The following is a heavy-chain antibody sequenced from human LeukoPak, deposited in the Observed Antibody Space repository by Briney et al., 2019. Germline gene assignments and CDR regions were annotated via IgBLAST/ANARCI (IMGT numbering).Heavy chain of an antibody. CDR3: AREDGDYEFFFGLDY. Sequence: PGGSLRLSCAASGFTFSSYSMNWVRQAPGKGLEWISYISSRSGAIYYADSVKGRFAISRDNAKNSLYLQMNSLRAEDTAVYYCAREDGDYEFFFGLDYWGQGTLVTVSS. V-gene: IGHV3-48*04. CDR2: ISSRSGAI. D-gene: IGHD4-17*01. CDR1: GFTFSSYS. J-gene: IGHJ4*02.